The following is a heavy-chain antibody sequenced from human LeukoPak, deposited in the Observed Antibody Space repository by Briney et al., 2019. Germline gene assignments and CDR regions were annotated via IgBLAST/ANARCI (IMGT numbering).Heavy chain of an antibody. D-gene: IGHD2-21*02. V-gene: IGHV1-69*13. CDR2: IIPIFGTA. CDR1: GGTFISYA. J-gene: IGHJ6*02. Sequence: ASVKVSCKASGGTFISYAISWVRQAPGQGLEWMGGIIPIFGTANYAQKFQGRVTITADESTSTAYMELSSLRSEDTAVYYCARGGGDCGGDCYPGYYYYGMDVWGQGTTVTVSS. CDR3: ARGGGDCGGDCYPGYYYYGMDV.